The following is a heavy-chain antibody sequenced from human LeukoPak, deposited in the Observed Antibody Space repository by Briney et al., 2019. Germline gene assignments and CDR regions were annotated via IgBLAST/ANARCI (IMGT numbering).Heavy chain of an antibody. CDR1: GFTFSSYA. D-gene: IGHD3-10*01. V-gene: IGHV3-30*14. J-gene: IGHJ5*02. CDR3: ASSYYYASGSFEP. Sequence: PGGSLRLSCAASGFTFSSYAMHWVRQAPGKGLEWVAVISYDGSNKYYADSVKGRFTISRDNSKNTLYLQMNSLRAEDTAVYYCASSYYYASGSFEPWGQGTLVTVSS. CDR2: ISYDGSNK.